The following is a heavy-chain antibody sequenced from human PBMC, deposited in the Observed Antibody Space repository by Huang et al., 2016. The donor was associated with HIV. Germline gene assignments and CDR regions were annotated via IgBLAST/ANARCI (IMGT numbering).Heavy chain of an antibody. D-gene: IGHD1-7*01. V-gene: IGHV5-51*03. CDR1: GYSFTSNW. Sequence: EVQLVQSGAEVKKPGESLKIACKGSGYSFTSNWIGWVRQMPGKGLECMCMIFPSDSDTRYSPSCQGQVTISADKSITTAYLQWSSLKASDTAMYYCTRLSSDGKNYFDPWGQGSLVTVSS. CDR2: IFPSDSDT. J-gene: IGHJ5*02. CDR3: TRLSSDGKNYFDP.